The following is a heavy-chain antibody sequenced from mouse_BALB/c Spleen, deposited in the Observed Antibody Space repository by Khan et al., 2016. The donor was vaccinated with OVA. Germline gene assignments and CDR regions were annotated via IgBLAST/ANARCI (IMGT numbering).Heavy chain of an antibody. CDR1: GYSITSGYG. J-gene: IGHJ2*01. V-gene: IGHV3-2*02. CDR2: ISYSGST. CDR3: ARTARIRY. Sequence: VQLQQSGPGLVKPSQSLSLTCTVTGYSITSGYGWNWIRQFPGNKLEWMGYISYSGSTNYNPSLKSRISITRDTSKNQFFLQLNSVTTEDTATYYCARTARIRYWGQGTTLTVSS. D-gene: IGHD1-2*01.